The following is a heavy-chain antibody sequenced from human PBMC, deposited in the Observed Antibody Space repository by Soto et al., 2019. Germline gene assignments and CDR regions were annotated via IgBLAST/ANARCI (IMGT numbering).Heavy chain of an antibody. CDR1: GGSISSSSSY. CDR3: ARLVTPDYIMRVHFDS. J-gene: IGHJ4*02. D-gene: IGHD4-4*01. CDR2: IYYSGST. V-gene: IGHV4-39*01. Sequence: QLQLQESGPGLVKPSETLSLTCTVSGGSISSSSSYWGWIRQPPGKGLEWFGSIYYSGSTYYNPSLMSRVNISQDASMNLFSLNLTSMTAADTAVYYCARLVTPDYIMRVHFDSWGQGTLVTVSS.